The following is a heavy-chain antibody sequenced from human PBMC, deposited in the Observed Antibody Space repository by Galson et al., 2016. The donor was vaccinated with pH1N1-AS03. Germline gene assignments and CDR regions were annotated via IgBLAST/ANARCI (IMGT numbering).Heavy chain of an antibody. J-gene: IGHJ3*01. V-gene: IGHV3-30*18. CDR1: GFTFSSYG. Sequence: SLRLSCATSGFTFSSYGMHWVRQAPGKGLEWVSLISYDGTHQYYAGSVKGRFTISRDTSKNTLYLHMNNLRAEDTAVYYCAKDYSSGHYDGDAFGVWGQGTVVIVSA. CDR3: AKDYSSGHYDGDAFGV. CDR2: ISYDGTHQ. D-gene: IGHD6-19*01.